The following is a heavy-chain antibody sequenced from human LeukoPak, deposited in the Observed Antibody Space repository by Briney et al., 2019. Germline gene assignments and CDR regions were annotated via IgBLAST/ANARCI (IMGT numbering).Heavy chain of an antibody. D-gene: IGHD3-10*01. CDR1: GGSISNYY. CDR2: ASYSGST. Sequence: SETLSLTCTVSGGSISNYYWSWIRQPPGKGLEWIGYASYSGSTNYNPSLKSRVTISVDTSKNQFSLKLSSVTAADTAVYYCARGGRPYGSGSYRHDYWGQGTLVTVSS. CDR3: ARGGRPYGSGSYRHDY. J-gene: IGHJ4*02. V-gene: IGHV4-59*01.